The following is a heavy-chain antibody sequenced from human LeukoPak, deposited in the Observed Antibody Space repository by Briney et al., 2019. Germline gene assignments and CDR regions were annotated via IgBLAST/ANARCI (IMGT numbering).Heavy chain of an antibody. Sequence: GGSLRLSCGASGFTFSSYAMSWVRQAPGKGLEWVSAISGSGGSTYYADSVKGRFTISRDNSKNTLYLQMNSLRAEDTAVHYCASDDIVVVPAATGIEPWGQGTLVTVSS. CDR3: ASDDIVVVPAATGIEP. CDR1: GFTFSSYA. D-gene: IGHD2-2*01. V-gene: IGHV3-23*01. CDR2: ISGSGGST. J-gene: IGHJ5*02.